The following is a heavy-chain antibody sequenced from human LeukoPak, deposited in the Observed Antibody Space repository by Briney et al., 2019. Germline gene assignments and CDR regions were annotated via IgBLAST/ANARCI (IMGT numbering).Heavy chain of an antibody. D-gene: IGHD2-15*01. CDR3: ARDYCSGGSCYRNDAFDI. V-gene: IGHV3-21*01. CDR2: ISSSSSYM. Sequence: GGSLRLSCAASGFTFSSYSMNWVRQAPGKGLEWVSSISSSSSYMYYADSVKGRFTISRDNAKNSLYLQMNSLRAEDTAVYYCARDYCSGGSCYRNDAFDIWGQGTMVTVSS. J-gene: IGHJ3*02. CDR1: GFTFSSYS.